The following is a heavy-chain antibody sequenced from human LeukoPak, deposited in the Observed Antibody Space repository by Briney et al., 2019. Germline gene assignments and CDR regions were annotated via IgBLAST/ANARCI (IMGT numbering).Heavy chain of an antibody. CDR3: ARDMAAAGQYY. CDR1: GFTFSSYS. Sequence: GGSLRLSCAASGFTFSSYSMNWVRQAPGKGLEWVSSISSSSSYIYYADSVKGRFTISRDNAKNSLYLQMNSLRAEDTAVYYCARDMAAAGQYYWGQGTLVTVSS. CDR2: ISSSSSYI. D-gene: IGHD6-13*01. J-gene: IGHJ4*02. V-gene: IGHV3-21*01.